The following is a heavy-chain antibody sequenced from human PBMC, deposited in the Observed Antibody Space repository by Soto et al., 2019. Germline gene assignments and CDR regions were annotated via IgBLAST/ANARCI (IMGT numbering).Heavy chain of an antibody. J-gene: IGHJ4*02. CDR1: GFTFSSYS. V-gene: IGHV3-48*01. D-gene: IGHD3-3*01. CDR3: ARHTYDFWSGYSYYFDY. CDR2: ISSSSSTI. Sequence: PGGSLRLSCAASGFTFSSYSMNWVRQAPGKGLEWVSYISSSSSTIYYADSVKGRFTISRDNAKNSLYLQMNSLRAEDTAVYYCARHTYDFWSGYSYYFDYWGQGTLVTVSS.